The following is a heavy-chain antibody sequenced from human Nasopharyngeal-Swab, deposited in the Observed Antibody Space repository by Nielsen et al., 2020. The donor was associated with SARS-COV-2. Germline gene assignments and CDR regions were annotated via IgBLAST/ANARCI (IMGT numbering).Heavy chain of an antibody. Sequence: RQAPGKGLGWIGEINHSGSTNYNPSLKSRVTISVDTSKNQFSLKLSSVTAADTAVYYCARTQRGDGDSRGYYYYYMDVWGKGTTVTVSS. V-gene: IGHV4-34*01. J-gene: IGHJ6*03. CDR2: INHSGST. D-gene: IGHD4-17*01. CDR3: ARTQRGDGDSRGYYYYYMDV.